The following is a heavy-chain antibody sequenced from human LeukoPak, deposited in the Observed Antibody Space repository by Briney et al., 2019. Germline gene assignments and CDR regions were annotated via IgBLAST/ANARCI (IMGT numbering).Heavy chain of an antibody. CDR2: INHSGST. CDR1: GGSFSGYY. D-gene: IGHD4-17*01. V-gene: IGHV4-34*01. J-gene: IGHJ3*02. CDR3: ARDPLNGDYGGSAAFDI. Sequence: PSETLSLTCAVYGGSFSGYYWSWIRQPPGKGLEWIGEINHSGSTNYKPSVKSRVTISVDTSKNQFSLKLSSVTAADTAVYYCARDPLNGDYGGSAAFDIWGQGTMVTVSS.